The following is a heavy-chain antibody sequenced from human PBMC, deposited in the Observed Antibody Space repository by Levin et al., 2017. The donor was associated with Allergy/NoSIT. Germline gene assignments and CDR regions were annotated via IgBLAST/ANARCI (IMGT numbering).Heavy chain of an antibody. J-gene: IGHJ4*02. Sequence: SGPTLVKPTQTLTLTCTFSGFSLSTSGVGVGWIRQPPGKALEWLALIYWDDDKRYSPSLKSRLTITKDTSKNQVVLTMTNMDPVDTATYYCARTVAVAGQIEFDYWGQGTLVTVSS. CDR2: IYWDDDK. CDR1: GFSLSTSGVG. D-gene: IGHD6-19*01. V-gene: IGHV2-5*02. CDR3: ARTVAVAGQIEFDY.